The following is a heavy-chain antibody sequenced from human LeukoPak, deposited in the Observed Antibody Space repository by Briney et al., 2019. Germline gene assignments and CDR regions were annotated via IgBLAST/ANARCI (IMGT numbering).Heavy chain of an antibody. D-gene: IGHD3-3*01. CDR1: GFTFSSYW. J-gene: IGHJ4*02. V-gene: IGHV3-33*08. CDR2: IWYDGSNK. Sequence: GGSLRLSCAASGFTFSSYWMHWVRQAPGKGLEWVAVIWYDGSNKYYADSVKGRFTISRDNSKNTLYLQMNSLRAEDTAVYYCASTYYDFWSGYFDYWGQGTLVTVSS. CDR3: ASTYYDFWSGYFDY.